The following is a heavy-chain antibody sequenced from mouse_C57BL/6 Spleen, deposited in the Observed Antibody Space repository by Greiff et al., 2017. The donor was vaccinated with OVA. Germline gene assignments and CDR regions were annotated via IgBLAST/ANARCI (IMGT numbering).Heavy chain of an antibody. D-gene: IGHD1-2*01. CDR2: INPSSGYT. CDR1: GYTFTSYW. CDR3: ATLLRDYAMDY. V-gene: IGHV1-7*01. Sequence: VLLVESGAELVKPGASVKLSCKASGYTFTSYWMHWVHQRPGQGLEWIGYINPSSGYTNYNQKFKGKATLTADKSSSTAYMQLSSLKYEDSAVYYCATLLRDYAMDYWGQGTSVTVSS. J-gene: IGHJ4*01.